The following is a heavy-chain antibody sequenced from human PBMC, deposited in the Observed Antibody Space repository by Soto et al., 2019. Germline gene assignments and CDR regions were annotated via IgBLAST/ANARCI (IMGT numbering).Heavy chain of an antibody. CDR3: ARVDSYDSSGDYGY. D-gene: IGHD3-22*01. Sequence: QVQLVQSGAEVKKPGASVKVSCKASGYTFTIYGISWVRQAPGQGLEWMGWISGYNGKSDYAQNLQDRVTLTTDSSTSSVYMELRSLRSDDTAVYYCARVDSYDSSGDYGYWGQGTLITVSS. V-gene: IGHV1-18*04. J-gene: IGHJ4*02. CDR1: GYTFTIYG. CDR2: ISGYNGKS.